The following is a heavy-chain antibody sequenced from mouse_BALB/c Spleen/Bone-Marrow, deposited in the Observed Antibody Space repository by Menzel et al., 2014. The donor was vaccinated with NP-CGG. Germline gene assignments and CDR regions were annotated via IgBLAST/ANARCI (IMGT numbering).Heavy chain of an antibody. D-gene: IGHD1-2*01. CDR3: ARYRLGTYFLY. V-gene: IGHV14-3*02. Sequence: EVQLQQSGAELVKTGASVKLSCTASGFNIKDTYMHWVKQRPEQGLEWIGRIDPANGNTKYDPKFQGKATIPADPSSNAASPQLRSLTSEVTAVYYCARYRLGTYFLYWGQGTTLTVSS. J-gene: IGHJ2*01. CDR2: IDPANGNT. CDR1: GFNIKDTY.